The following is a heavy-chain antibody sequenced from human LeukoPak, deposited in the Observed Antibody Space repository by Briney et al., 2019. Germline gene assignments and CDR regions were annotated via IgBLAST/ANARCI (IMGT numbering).Heavy chain of an antibody. Sequence: PGGSLRLSCAASGFTFTSYAMTWVRQAPGKGLEWVSVIGGSGGSTYYADSVKGRFTISRDNAKITLYLQMNSLRGEDTAVYYCARGPSANSLSWGQGTLVTVSS. D-gene: IGHD4/OR15-4a*01. CDR3: ARGPSANSLS. V-gene: IGHV3-23*01. J-gene: IGHJ5*02. CDR1: GFTFTSYA. CDR2: IGGSGGST.